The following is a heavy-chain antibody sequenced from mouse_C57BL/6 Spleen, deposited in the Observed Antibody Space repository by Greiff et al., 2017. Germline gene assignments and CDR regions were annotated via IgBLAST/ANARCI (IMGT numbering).Heavy chain of an antibody. J-gene: IGHJ3*01. CDR1: GYTFTSYW. Sequence: QVQLQQPGAELVKPGASVKLSCKASGYTFTSYWMHWVKQRPGRGLEGIGRIDPNSGGTKYNEKFKSKATLTVDKPSSTAYMQLSSLTSEDSAVYYCAREGYGSSYGWFAYWGQGTLVTVSA. V-gene: IGHV1-72*01. CDR3: AREGYGSSYGWFAY. CDR2: IDPNSGGT. D-gene: IGHD1-1*01.